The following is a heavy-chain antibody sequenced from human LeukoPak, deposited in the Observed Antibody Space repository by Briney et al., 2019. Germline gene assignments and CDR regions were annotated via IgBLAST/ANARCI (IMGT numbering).Heavy chain of an antibody. CDR3: ARILFWSDYRPRVDP. Sequence: SETLSLTCAVSGGSISSGGYSWSWIRQPPGTGLEWIGEINHSGSTNYNPSLKSRVTISVGTSKNQFSLKLSSVTAADTAVYYCARILFWSDYRPRVDPWGQGTLVTVSS. CDR2: INHSGST. D-gene: IGHD3-3*01. J-gene: IGHJ5*02. V-gene: IGHV4-30-2*01. CDR1: GGSISSGGYS.